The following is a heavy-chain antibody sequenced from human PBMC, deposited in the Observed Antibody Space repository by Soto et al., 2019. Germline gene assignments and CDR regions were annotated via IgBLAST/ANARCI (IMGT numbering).Heavy chain of an antibody. J-gene: IGHJ4*02. CDR3: AGWGGHDYNY. CDR2: IRPDGSET. D-gene: IGHD4-4*01. Sequence: EVQLVQSGGGLVQPGGSLRLSCVGSGFTSTDFYMNWVRQAPGKGLEWVANIRPDGSETNYVESVKGGFTTSRDNAKNAMFLQMNSLGADDTAVYYCAGWGGHDYNYWGQGILVTVSS. V-gene: IGHV3-7*03. CDR1: GFTSTDFY.